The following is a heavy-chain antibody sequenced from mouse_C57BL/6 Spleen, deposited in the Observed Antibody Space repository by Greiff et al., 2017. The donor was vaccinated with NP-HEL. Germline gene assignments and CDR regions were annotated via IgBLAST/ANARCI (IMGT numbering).Heavy chain of an antibody. V-gene: IGHV1-64*01. J-gene: IGHJ2*01. D-gene: IGHD1-1*01. CDR2: IHPNSGST. CDR3: ASNYYGSSRDYFDY. CDR1: GYTFTSYW. Sequence: QVQLQQPGAELVKPGASVKLSCKASGYTFTSYWMHWVKQRPGQGLEWIGMIHPNSGSTNYNEKFKSKATLTVDKSSSTAYMQLSSLTSEDSAVYYCASNYYGSSRDYFDYWGQGTTLTVSS.